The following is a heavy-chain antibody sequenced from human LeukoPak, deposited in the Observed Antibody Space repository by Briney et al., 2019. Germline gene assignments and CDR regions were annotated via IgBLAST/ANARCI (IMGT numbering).Heavy chain of an antibody. CDR3: ARANFLYCSSSTCLFDY. D-gene: IGHD2-2*01. CDR2: INPNDGDT. Sequence: AASVKVPCKASGYTFTDYYMHWVRQAPGQGFEWMGWINPNDGDTNYAQKFQGRVTMTRDTSISTAHMEVSRLRSDDTAVYYCARANFLYCSSSTCLFDYWGQGTLVTVSS. CDR1: GYTFTDYY. J-gene: IGHJ4*02. V-gene: IGHV1-2*02.